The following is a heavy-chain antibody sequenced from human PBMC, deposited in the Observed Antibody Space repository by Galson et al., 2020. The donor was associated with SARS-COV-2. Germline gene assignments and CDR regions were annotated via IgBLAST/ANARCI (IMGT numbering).Heavy chain of an antibody. Sequence: SQTLSLTCSVSGGSISPYYWSWIRQAPGKGLEWIGEIYHSGSTNYNPSLKSRVTISVDKSKNQFSLKLSSVTAADTAVYYCAREPYYYDSSGYYNYYYYGMDVWGQGTTVTVSS. CDR1: GGSISPYY. CDR2: IYHSGST. D-gene: IGHD3-22*01. J-gene: IGHJ6*02. V-gene: IGHV4-59*12. CDR3: AREPYYYDSSGYYNYYYYGMDV.